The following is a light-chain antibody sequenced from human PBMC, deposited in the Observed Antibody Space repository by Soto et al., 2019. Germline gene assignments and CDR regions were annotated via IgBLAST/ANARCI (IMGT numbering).Light chain of an antibody. CDR1: QSVSSN. V-gene: IGKV3-15*01. CDR2: GAS. Sequence: EIVMTQSPATLSVSPGERATLSCRASQSVSSNLAWYQHKPGQAPRLLIYGASTGATGIPARFSGCGSGTEFTLTISSLQSEDFAVYYCQQYNNWPRTFGQGTKVDIK. CDR3: QQYNNWPRT. J-gene: IGKJ1*01.